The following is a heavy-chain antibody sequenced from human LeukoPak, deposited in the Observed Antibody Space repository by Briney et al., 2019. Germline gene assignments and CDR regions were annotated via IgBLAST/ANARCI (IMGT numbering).Heavy chain of an antibody. J-gene: IGHJ3*02. V-gene: IGHV4-61*02. CDR2: IYTSGST. D-gene: IGHD2-2*01. CDR3: ARNPKYQLPYNAFDI. CDR1: GGSISSGSYY. Sequence: PSQTLSLTCTGSGGSISSGSYYWSWIRQPAGKGLEWIGRIYTSGSTNYNPSLKSRVTISVDTSKNQFSLKLSSVTAADTAVYYCARNPKYQLPYNAFDIWGQGTMVTVSS.